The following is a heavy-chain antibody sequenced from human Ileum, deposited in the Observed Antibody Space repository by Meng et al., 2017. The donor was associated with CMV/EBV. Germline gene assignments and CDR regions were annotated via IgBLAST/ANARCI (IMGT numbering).Heavy chain of an antibody. CDR3: AKGWVAAGAGNPNWFDP. CDR2: IWYDGSKK. Sequence: GGSLRLSCATSGFTFSSYVMHWVRQAPGKGLEWVAVIWYDGSKKYYSDSVKGRFTISRDNSKSTLYVQMNSLRAEDTAVYYCAKGWVAAGAGNPNWFDPWGQGTLVTVSS. CDR1: GFTFSSYV. D-gene: IGHD6-13*01. V-gene: IGHV3-30*02. J-gene: IGHJ5*02.